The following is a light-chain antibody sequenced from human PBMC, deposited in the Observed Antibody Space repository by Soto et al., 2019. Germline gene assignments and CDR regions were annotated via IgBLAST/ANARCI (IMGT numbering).Light chain of an antibody. V-gene: IGLV2-14*01. CDR3: SSYINSSTLV. J-gene: IGLJ3*02. Sequence: QSALTQPASVSGSPGQSITISCTGTSSDVGGYNFVSWYQHHPGKAPKLMIYEDSNRPSGVSNRFSGSKSGNTASLTIPGLQAEDEADYYCSSYINSSTLVFGGGTQLTVL. CDR1: SSDVGGYNF. CDR2: EDS.